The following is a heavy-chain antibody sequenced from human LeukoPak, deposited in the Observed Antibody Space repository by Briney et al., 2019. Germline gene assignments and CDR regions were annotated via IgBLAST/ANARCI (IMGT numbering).Heavy chain of an antibody. CDR3: ARQLTYYYGSGNTDWFDP. D-gene: IGHD3-10*01. V-gene: IGHV4-39*01. CDR2: IYYSGST. Sequence: PSETLSLTCTVSGGSISSSSYYWGWIRQPPGKGLEWIGSIYYSGSTYYNPSLKSRVTISVDTSKNQFSLKLSSVTAADTAVYYCARQLTYYYGSGNTDWFDPWGQGTLVTVSP. CDR1: GGSISSSSYY. J-gene: IGHJ5*02.